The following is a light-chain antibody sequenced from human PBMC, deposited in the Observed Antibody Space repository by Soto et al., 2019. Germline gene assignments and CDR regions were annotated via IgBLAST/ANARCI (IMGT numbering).Light chain of an antibody. CDR1: QSVSSN. Sequence: EIVMTQSPATLSVSPGERATLSCRASQSVSSNLAWYQQKPGQAPRLLIYGASTRATGIPARFSGSGSGTEFTLTISSLKSEDFAVYCSQQYNNWPGTFGQGNKVEIK. CDR3: QQYNNWPGT. CDR2: GAS. J-gene: IGKJ1*01. V-gene: IGKV3-15*01.